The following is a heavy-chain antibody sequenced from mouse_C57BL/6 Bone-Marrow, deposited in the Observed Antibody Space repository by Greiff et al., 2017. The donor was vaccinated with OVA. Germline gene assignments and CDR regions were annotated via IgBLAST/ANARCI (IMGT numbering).Heavy chain of an antibody. CDR2: IDPSDSYT. D-gene: IGHD2-1*01. J-gene: IGHJ2*01. V-gene: IGHV1-69*01. Sequence: QVQLKESGAELVMPGASVKLSCKASGYTFTSYWMHWVKQRPGQGLEWIGEIDPSDSYTNYNQKFKGKSTLTVDKSSSTAYMQLSSLTSEDSAVYYCARGNGNYVDYFDYWGQGTTLTVSS. CDR1: GYTFTSYW. CDR3: ARGNGNYVDYFDY.